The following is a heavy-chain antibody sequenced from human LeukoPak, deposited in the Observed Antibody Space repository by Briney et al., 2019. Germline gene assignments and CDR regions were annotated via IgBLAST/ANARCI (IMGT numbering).Heavy chain of an antibody. CDR1: GFTFSSYA. J-gene: IGHJ4*02. V-gene: IGHV3-23*01. CDR2: ISGSGGST. D-gene: IGHD3-3*02. CDR3: AKDRLGLYFFDY. Sequence: GGSLRLSCAASGFTFSSYAMSWVRQAPGKGLEWVSVISGSGGSTYYADSVKGRFTISRDNFKNTLYLQMNSLRAEDTAVYYCAKDRLGLYFFDYWGQGTLVTVSS.